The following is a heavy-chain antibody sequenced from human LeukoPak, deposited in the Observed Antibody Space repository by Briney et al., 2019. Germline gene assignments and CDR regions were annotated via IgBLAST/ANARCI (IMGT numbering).Heavy chain of an antibody. J-gene: IGHJ4*02. CDR2: ISSSGSTI. CDR3: ARGTYYYDSSGYSKGHFDC. D-gene: IGHD3-22*01. V-gene: IGHV3-11*04. CDR1: GFTFSNAW. Sequence: GGSLRLSYTASGFTFSNAWMSWVRQAPGKGLEWVSYISSSGSTIYYADSVKGRFTISRDNAKNSLYLQMNSLRAEDTAVYYCARGTYYYDSSGYSKGHFDCWGQGTLVTVSS.